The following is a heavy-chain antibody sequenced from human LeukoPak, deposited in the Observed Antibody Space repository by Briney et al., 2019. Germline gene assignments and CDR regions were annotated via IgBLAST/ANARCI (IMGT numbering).Heavy chain of an antibody. Sequence: PGGSLRLSCAASGFAFSDYSMNWVRQAPGEGLEWVPSIDGSSSYIYYADSVKGRFAISRDNANNSLYLQMNSLRAEDTAVYYCARDYSTSSWGQGTLVTVSS. V-gene: IGHV3-21*01. D-gene: IGHD6-13*01. CDR1: GFAFSDYS. CDR3: ARDYSTSS. J-gene: IGHJ4*02. CDR2: IDGSSSYI.